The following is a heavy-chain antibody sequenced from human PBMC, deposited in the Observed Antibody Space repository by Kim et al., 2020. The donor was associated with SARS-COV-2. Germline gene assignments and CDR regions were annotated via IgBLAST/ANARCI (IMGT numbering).Heavy chain of an antibody. Sequence: GGSLRLSCAASGFTFSSYAMTWVRQAPGKGLEWVSVTSRTGSDTVYGDFLEGRFTVSRDNSKNALYLQINSLRAEDTAIYYCAKGASSLLADGSEIWGQG. J-gene: IGHJ3*02. V-gene: IGHV3-23*01. CDR1: GFTFSSYA. CDR3: AKGASSLLADGSEI. D-gene: IGHD6-6*01. CDR2: TSRTGSDT.